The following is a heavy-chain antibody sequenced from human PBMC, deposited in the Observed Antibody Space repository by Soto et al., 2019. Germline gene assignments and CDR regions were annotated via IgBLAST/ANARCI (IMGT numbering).Heavy chain of an antibody. CDR1: GGSISSYY. J-gene: IGHJ5*02. D-gene: IGHD3-16*02. Sequence: TSETLSLTCTVSGGSISSYYWSWIRQPPGKGLEWIGYIYYSGSTNYNPSLKSRVTISVDTSKNQFSLKLSSVTAADTAVYYCARALSGAYDYVWGSYRHNWFDPWGQGTLVTVSS. CDR3: ARALSGAYDYVWGSYRHNWFDP. CDR2: IYYSGST. V-gene: IGHV4-59*01.